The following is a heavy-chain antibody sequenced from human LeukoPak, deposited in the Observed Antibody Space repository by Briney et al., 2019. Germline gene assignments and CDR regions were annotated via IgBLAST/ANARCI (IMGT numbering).Heavy chain of an antibody. CDR3: AKDFGYSGSLDAFDI. Sequence: GGSLRLSCAASGFTFSSYWMHWVRQAPGKGLVWVSRINSDGSTTTYADSVEGRFTISRDNAKNTLYLQMNSLRAEDTAVYYCAKDFGYSGSLDAFDIWGQGTMVTVSS. V-gene: IGHV3-74*01. J-gene: IGHJ3*02. CDR1: GFTFSSYW. D-gene: IGHD1-26*01. CDR2: INSDGSTT.